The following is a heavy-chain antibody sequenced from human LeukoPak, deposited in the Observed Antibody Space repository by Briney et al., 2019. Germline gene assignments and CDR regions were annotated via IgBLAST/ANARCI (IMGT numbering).Heavy chain of an antibody. CDR1: GGSISSYY. V-gene: IGHV4-59*01. Sequence: SETLSLTCTVSGGSISSYYWSWIRQPPGKGLEWIGYIYYSGSTNYNPSLKSRVTISVDTSKNQFSLKLSSVTAADTAVYYCAREPYDSGSYFDYWGQGTLLSLSS. CDR2: IYYSGST. J-gene: IGHJ4*02. D-gene: IGHD3-22*01. CDR3: AREPYDSGSYFDY.